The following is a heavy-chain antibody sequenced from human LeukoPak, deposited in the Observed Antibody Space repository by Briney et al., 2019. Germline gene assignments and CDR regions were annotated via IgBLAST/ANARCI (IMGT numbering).Heavy chain of an antibody. CDR3: ARDPWTNSDYDGFDY. V-gene: IGHV3-21*01. D-gene: IGHD5-12*01. CDR2: ISSSSSYI. Sequence: GGSLRLSCAASGFTFSSYRMNWVRQAPGRGLEWVSSISSSSSYIYYADSVKGRFTISRVNAKNSQYLQMNSLRAEDTAVYYCARDPWTNSDYDGFDYWGQGTLVTVSS. CDR1: GFTFSSYR. J-gene: IGHJ4*02.